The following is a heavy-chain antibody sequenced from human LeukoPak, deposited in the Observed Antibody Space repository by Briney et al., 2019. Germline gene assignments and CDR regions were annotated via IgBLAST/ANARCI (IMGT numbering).Heavy chain of an antibody. J-gene: IGHJ4*02. CDR3: ARENSYYDSSGYYYGSGYFDY. CDR2: INHSGGT. D-gene: IGHD3-22*01. Sequence: SETLSLTCAVYGGSFSGFYWSWIRQPPGKGLEWIGDINHSGGTNYIPSLKSRVTISVDTSKNQFSLKLSSVTAADTAMYYCARENSYYDSSGYYYGSGYFDYWGQGTLVTVSS. V-gene: IGHV4-34*01. CDR1: GGSFSGFY.